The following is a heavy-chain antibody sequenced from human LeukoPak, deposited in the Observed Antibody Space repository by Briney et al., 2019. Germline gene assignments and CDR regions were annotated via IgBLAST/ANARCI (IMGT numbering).Heavy chain of an antibody. V-gene: IGHV3-74*01. CDR1: GFTFSRYW. Sequence: GVSLRLSCAASGFTFSRYWMHWVRQAPGKGLVWVSRINIDGSSTSYADSVEGRFTISRDNAKNTLYLQMNSLRAEDTAVYYCAKDLGWGFGDLPTPIDYWGQGTLVTVSS. CDR3: AKDLGWGFGDLPTPIDY. CDR2: INIDGSST. D-gene: IGHD3-10*01. J-gene: IGHJ4*02.